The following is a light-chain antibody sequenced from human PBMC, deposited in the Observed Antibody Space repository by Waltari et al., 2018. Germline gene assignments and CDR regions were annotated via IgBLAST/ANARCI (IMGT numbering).Light chain of an antibody. J-gene: IGKJ1*01. CDR3: MQARQTPWT. Sequence: DIVMTPSPLSLSVTPGEPASISCTSSQSLLHSSGNTFLDWYLQKPGQSPQLLIYLVSNRASGVPDRFSGSGSGTDFTLKISRVEAEYVGVYFCMQARQTPWTFGQGTKVEIK. V-gene: IGKV2-28*01. CDR1: QSLLHSSGNTF. CDR2: LVS.